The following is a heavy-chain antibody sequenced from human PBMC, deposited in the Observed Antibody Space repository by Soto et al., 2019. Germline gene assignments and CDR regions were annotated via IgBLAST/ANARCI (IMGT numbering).Heavy chain of an antibody. V-gene: IGHV3-30-3*01. CDR2: ISYDGSNK. CDR1: GFTFSSYA. J-gene: IGHJ4*02. Sequence: GGSLRLSCAASGFTFSSYAMHWVRQAPGKGLEWVAVISYDGSNKYYADSVKGRFTISRDNSKNTLYLQMNSLRAEDTAVYYCASTRAGDYYFDYWGQGTLVTVSS. CDR3: ASTRAGDYYFDY. D-gene: IGHD2-21*01.